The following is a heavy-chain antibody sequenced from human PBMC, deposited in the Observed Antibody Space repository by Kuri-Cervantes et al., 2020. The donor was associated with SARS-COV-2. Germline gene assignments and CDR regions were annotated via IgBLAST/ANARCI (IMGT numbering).Heavy chain of an antibody. Sequence: ETLSLTCAASGFSFSNFAMNWVRQAPGKGLEWVSAISGSGGSTYYADSVKGRFTISRDNSKNTLYLQMNSLRAEDTAVYYCAKDMRGARTYFDYWGQGTLVTVSS. CDR2: ISGSGGST. CDR1: GFSFSNFA. D-gene: IGHD1-26*01. CDR3: AKDMRGARTYFDY. V-gene: IGHV3-23*01. J-gene: IGHJ4*02.